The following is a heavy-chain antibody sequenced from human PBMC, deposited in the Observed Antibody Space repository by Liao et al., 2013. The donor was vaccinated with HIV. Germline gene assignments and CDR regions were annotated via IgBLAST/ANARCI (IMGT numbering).Heavy chain of an antibody. CDR2: IYYSGST. J-gene: IGHJ4*02. CDR1: GGSISGSRYY. CDR3: ARDLVGGSFFN. Sequence: QVQLQESGPGLLKPSETLSLTCTVSGGSISGSRYYWGWIRQPPGKGLEWIGSIYYSGSTYYNPSFKSRVTMSVDTSKNLFSLKLSSVTAADTAVYYCARDLVGGSFFNWGQGTLVTVSS. V-gene: IGHV4-39*07. D-gene: IGHD2-15*01.